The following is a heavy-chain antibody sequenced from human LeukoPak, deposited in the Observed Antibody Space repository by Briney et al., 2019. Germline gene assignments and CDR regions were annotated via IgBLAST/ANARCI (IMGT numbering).Heavy chain of an antibody. J-gene: IGHJ4*02. V-gene: IGHV4-38-2*02. CDR1: GGSISSYY. CDR2: IYHSGST. CDR3: ARGYDSSGYYYGSFDY. D-gene: IGHD3-22*01. Sequence: SETLSLTCTVSGGSISSYYWSWIRQPPGKGLEWIGSIYHSGSTYYNPSLKSRVTISVDTSKNQFSLKLSSVTAADTAVYYCARGYDSSGYYYGSFDYWGQGTLVTVSS.